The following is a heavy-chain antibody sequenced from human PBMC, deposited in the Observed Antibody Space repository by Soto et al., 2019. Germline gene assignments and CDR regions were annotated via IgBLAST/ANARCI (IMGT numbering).Heavy chain of an antibody. J-gene: IGHJ1*01. D-gene: IGHD3-9*01. Sequence: QVQLVQSGAEVKKPGSSVKVSCKASGGTFSSYTISWVRQATGQGLEWMGRIIPILGIANYAQKFQGRVTITADKSTSTAYMELSRLRSEDTAVYYCAEGLYDILPRSWGQGTLVTVSS. CDR1: GGTFSSYT. CDR2: IIPILGIA. CDR3: AEGLYDILPRS. V-gene: IGHV1-69*02.